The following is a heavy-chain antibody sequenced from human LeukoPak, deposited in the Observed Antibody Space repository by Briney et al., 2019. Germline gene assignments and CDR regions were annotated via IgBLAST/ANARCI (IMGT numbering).Heavy chain of an antibody. V-gene: IGHV4-59*01. CDR1: GGSFGSYF. CDR2: IYDSGTT. J-gene: IGHJ3*02. Sequence: SETLSLTCTVSGGSFGSYFWSWIRQPPGKGLEWIGFIYDSGTTNYNPSLKSRVTISVDTSKNQFSLKVSSVTAADTALYYCARSLGATANDAFDMWGQGTMVTVSS. CDR3: ARSLGATANDAFDM. D-gene: IGHD1-26*01.